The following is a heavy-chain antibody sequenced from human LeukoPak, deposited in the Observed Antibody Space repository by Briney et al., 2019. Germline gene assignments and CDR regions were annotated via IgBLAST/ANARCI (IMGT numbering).Heavy chain of an antibody. Sequence: GGSLRLSCAASGFTFSTYWMHWVRQVPGKGLVWVSHIKSDGSGTEYADSVKGRFTISTDNAKNTLYMQMNSLRAEDTAVYYCTSGAYYNDYWGQGTLVTVSS. CDR3: TSGAYYNDY. D-gene: IGHD3-22*01. V-gene: IGHV3-74*03. J-gene: IGHJ4*02. CDR1: GFTFSTYW. CDR2: IKSDGSGT.